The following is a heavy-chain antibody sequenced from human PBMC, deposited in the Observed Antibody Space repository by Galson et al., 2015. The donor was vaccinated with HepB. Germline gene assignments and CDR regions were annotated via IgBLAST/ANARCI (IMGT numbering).Heavy chain of an antibody. CDR1: GYTFTSYY. V-gene: IGHV1-46*01. CDR2: INPSGGST. D-gene: IGHD6-13*01. J-gene: IGHJ4*02. CDR3: ARAGRQQLVPVDY. Sequence: SVKVSCKASGYTFTSYYTHWVRQAPGQGLEWMGIINPSGGSTSYAQKFQGRVTMTRDTSTSTAYMELRSLRSDDTAVYYCARAGRQQLVPVDYWGQGTLVTVSS.